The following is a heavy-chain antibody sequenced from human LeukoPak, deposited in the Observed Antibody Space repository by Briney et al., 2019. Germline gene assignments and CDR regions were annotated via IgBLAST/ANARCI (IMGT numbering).Heavy chain of an antibody. Sequence: ASVKVSCKASGYTFTSYDINWVRQATGQGLEWMGWMNPNSGNTGYAQKFQGRVTMTRNTSISTAYMELSSLRSEDTAVYYCAGSRITMVRGVIRGYYYYGMDVWGQGTTVTVSS. CDR1: GYTFTSYD. D-gene: IGHD3-10*01. CDR3: AGSRITMVRGVIRGYYYYGMDV. CDR2: MNPNSGNT. V-gene: IGHV1-8*02. J-gene: IGHJ6*02.